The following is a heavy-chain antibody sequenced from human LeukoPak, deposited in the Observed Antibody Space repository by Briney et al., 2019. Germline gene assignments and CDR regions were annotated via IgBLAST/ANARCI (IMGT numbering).Heavy chain of an antibody. CDR1: GFTFSSYW. D-gene: IGHD2-2*01. J-gene: IGHJ5*02. Sequence: GGSLRLSCAASGFTFSSYWMSWVRQAPGKGLEWVANIKQGGSEKYYVDSVKGRFTISRDNSKNTLYVQMNSLRDEDTAVYYCAKGGYIVVNWFDPWGQGTLVTVSS. CDR2: IKQGGSEK. V-gene: IGHV3-7*01. CDR3: AKGGYIVVNWFDP.